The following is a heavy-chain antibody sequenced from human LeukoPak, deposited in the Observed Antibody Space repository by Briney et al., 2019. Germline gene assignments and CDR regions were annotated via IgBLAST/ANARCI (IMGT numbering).Heavy chain of an antibody. V-gene: IGHV1-69*04. J-gene: IGHJ4*02. D-gene: IGHD3-10*01. CDR2: IIPILGIA. Sequence: SVRGSCKASGGTFSSYAISWVRQAPGQGLEWMGRIIPILGIANYAQKFQGRVTITADKSTSTAYMELSSLRSEDTAVYYCARSTGSGPTGYYFDYWGQGTLVTVSS. CDR3: ARSTGSGPTGYYFDY. CDR1: GGTFSSYA.